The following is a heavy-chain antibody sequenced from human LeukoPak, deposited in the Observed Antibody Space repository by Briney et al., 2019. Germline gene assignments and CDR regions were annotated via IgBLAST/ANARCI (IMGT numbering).Heavy chain of an antibody. Sequence: SETLPLTCTVSGDSINNYYWSRIRQPPGKGLEWIGYMCYNGSPNYNPSLKSRVTISVDRSKKQFSLKLTSVTAADTAVYYCAGQTIAARHRGYYFDYWGQGTLVTVSS. V-gene: IGHV4-59*03. J-gene: IGHJ4*02. CDR3: AGQTIAARHRGYYFDY. CDR1: GDSINNYY. CDR2: MCYNGSP. D-gene: IGHD6-6*01.